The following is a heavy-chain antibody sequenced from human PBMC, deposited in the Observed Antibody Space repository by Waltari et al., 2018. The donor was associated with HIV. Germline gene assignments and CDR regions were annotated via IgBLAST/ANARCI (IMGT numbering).Heavy chain of an antibody. CDR3: VRRSVIGLDL. V-gene: IGHV3-30*04. Sequence: LVQSGGGVAQAGRSLRLSCADSGIIISNNAMQWVRQSADKRLEWVAVITDDGGKEVVTDELKGRFIISRDDARDTLYLEMKALRVEDSGVYYCVRRSVIGLDLGGQGTTVIVS. J-gene: IGHJ6*02. D-gene: IGHD3-10*01. CDR2: ITDDGGKE. CDR1: GIIISNNA.